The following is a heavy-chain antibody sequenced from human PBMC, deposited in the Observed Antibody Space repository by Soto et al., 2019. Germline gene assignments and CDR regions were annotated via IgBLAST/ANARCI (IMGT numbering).Heavy chain of an antibody. V-gene: IGHV1-2*04. Sequence: QVQLVQSGAEVKKPGASVKVSCKASGYTFTGYYMHWVRQAPGQGLEWMGWINPNSGGTNYAQKFQGWVTMTRDTSISTAYMELSRLRSDDTAVYYCAMTIAAAGTDYYYYGMDVWGQGTTVTVSS. D-gene: IGHD6-13*01. J-gene: IGHJ6*02. CDR3: AMTIAAAGTDYYYYGMDV. CDR2: INPNSGGT. CDR1: GYTFTGYY.